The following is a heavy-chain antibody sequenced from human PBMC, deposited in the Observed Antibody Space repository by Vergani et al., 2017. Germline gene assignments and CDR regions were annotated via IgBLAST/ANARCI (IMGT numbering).Heavy chain of an antibody. CDR3: ARTPPYYYDSSGYLGWYFDI. D-gene: IGHD3-22*01. Sequence: QVQLVQSGAEVKKPGSSVKVSCKASGGTFSSYTISWVRQAPGQGLEWMGRIIPILGIANYAQKFQGRVTITADKSTSTAYMELSSLRSEDTAVYYCARTPPYYYDSSGYLGWYFDIWGRGTLVTVSS. CDR2: IIPILGIA. CDR1: GGTFSSYT. V-gene: IGHV1-69*02. J-gene: IGHJ2*01.